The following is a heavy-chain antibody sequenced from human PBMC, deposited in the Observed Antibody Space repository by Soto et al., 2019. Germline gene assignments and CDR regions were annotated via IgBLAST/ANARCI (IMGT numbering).Heavy chain of an antibody. CDR3: AKGRGGSGSLTPRVDF. V-gene: IGHV3-23*01. CDR2: ISGGGDTT. D-gene: IGHD3-10*01. Sequence: EVQLLESGGGLVQPGGSLRLSCAASGFTFNNYAMTWVRQAPGKGLEWVSAISGGGDTTSYADSVKGRFTVSRDGCKNTLYLQMSSLRAEDTALYYCAKGRGGSGSLTPRVDFWGQGPLVTVSS. J-gene: IGHJ4*02. CDR1: GFTFNNYA.